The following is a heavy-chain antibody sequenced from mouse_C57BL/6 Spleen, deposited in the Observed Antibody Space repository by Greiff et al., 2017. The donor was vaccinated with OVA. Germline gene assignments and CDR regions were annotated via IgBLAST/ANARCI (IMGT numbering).Heavy chain of an antibody. D-gene: IGHD2-10*02. CDR1: GYTFTSYW. CDR2: IDPNSGGT. CDR3: ARSLDSFDY. J-gene: IGHJ2*01. Sequence: QVHVKQPGAELVKPGASVKLSCKASGYTFTSYWMHWVKQRPGRGLEWMGRIDPNSGGTKYNEKFKGKATLTVDKPSSTAYMQPCSLTSVDSAVYYCARSLDSFDYWGQGTPLTVSS. V-gene: IGHV1-72*01.